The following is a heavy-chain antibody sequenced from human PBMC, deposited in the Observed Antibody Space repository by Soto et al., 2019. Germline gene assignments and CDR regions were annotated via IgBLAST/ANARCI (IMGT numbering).Heavy chain of an antibody. CDR1: GVSISSGGYS. J-gene: IGHJ4*02. CDR2: IYYSGST. V-gene: IGHV4-30-2*03. D-gene: IGHD3-16*01. Sequence: SETLSLTCAVSGVSISSGGYSWSWIRKPPGKGLEWIGSIYYSGSTYYNPSLKSRVTISVDTSKNQFSLKLSSVTAADTAVYYCARHLRVTHHFDYWGQGTLVTVS. CDR3: ARHLRVTHHFDY.